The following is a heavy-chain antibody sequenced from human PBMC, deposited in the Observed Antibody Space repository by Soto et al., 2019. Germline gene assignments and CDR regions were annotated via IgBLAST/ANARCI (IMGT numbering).Heavy chain of an antibody. V-gene: IGHV2-5*02. CDR2: IYWDDDK. Sequence: QITLKESGPTLVKPTQTLTLTCTFSGFSLSTSGVGVGWIRQPPGKALEWLALIYWDDDKRYSPSLKSRLTITKDTSKNHVGLTMTNMDPVDTATYYCAYRRPMTVPPPGGYFDYWGQGTLVTVSS. D-gene: IGHD3-22*01. CDR1: GFSLSTSGVG. CDR3: AYRRPMTVPPPGGYFDY. J-gene: IGHJ4*02.